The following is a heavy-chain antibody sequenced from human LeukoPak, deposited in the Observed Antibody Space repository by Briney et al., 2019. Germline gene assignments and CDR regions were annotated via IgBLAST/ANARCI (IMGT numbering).Heavy chain of an antibody. V-gene: IGHV3-21*01. Sequence: GGSLRLSCAASEFTCSSYSMNWVRQAPGKGLEWVSSISSSSSYIYYADSVKGRFTISRDNAKNSLYLQMNSLRAEDTAVYYCARDHVAGTGRFDYWGQGTLVTVSS. CDR3: ARDHVAGTGRFDY. CDR2: ISSSSSYI. CDR1: EFTCSSYS. D-gene: IGHD6-19*01. J-gene: IGHJ4*02.